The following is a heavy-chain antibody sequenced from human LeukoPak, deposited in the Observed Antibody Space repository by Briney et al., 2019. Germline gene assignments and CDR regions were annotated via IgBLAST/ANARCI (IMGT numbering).Heavy chain of an antibody. CDR2: VHTTGST. D-gene: IGHD4-23*01. CDR3: ARDPNSAL. V-gene: IGHV4-4*07. J-gene: IGHJ1*01. Sequence: PSETLSLTCTVSGGSITTSHWSWIRQPAGKRLEWIGRVHTTGSTNYNPSFMSRVTISIDTSKTQFSLRLTSVTAADTAVYYCARDPNSALWGQGILVTVSS. CDR1: GGSITTSH.